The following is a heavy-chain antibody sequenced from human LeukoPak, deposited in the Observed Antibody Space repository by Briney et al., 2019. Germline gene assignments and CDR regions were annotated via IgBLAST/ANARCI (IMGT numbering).Heavy chain of an antibody. CDR2: ISWNSGSI. CDR1: GFTFDDYA. CDR3: AKDKGADSSGWYLLDY. Sequence: PGGSLRLSCAASGFTFDDYAMHWVRQAPGKGLEWVSGISWNSGSIGYADSVKGRFTISRDNAKNSLYLQMNSLRAEDTALYYCAKDKGADSSGWYLLDYWGQGTLVTVSS. D-gene: IGHD6-19*01. V-gene: IGHV3-9*01. J-gene: IGHJ4*02.